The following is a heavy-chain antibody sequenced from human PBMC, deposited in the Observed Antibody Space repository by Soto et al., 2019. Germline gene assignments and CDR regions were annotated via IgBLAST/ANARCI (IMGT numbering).Heavy chain of an antibody. D-gene: IGHD3-10*01. CDR3: ARDITMVRGVSARYYYGMDG. J-gene: IGHJ6*02. CDR2: IWYDGSNK. CDR1: GFTFSSYG. Sequence: QVQLVESGGGVVQPGRSLRLSCAASGFTFSSYGMHWVRQAPGKGLEWVAVIWYDGSNKYYADSVKGRFTISRDNSKNTLYLQMNSLRAEDTAVYYCARDITMVRGVSARYYYGMDGWGQGTTVTVSS. V-gene: IGHV3-33*01.